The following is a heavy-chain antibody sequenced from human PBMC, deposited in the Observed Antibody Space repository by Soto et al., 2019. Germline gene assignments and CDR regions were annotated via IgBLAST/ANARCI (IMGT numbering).Heavy chain of an antibody. CDR2: ISTRSDI. CDR1: GFTFSGYS. V-gene: IGHV3-21*01. CDR3: AREETAWPLAYGLDV. D-gene: IGHD2-21*02. J-gene: IGHJ6*02. Sequence: GGSLRLSCAASGFTFSGYSMNWVRQAPGKGLEWVASISTRSDIYYADLVKGRFTISRDNAKNSVSLQMNSLRAEDTAVYYCAREETAWPLAYGLDVWGQGTTVTVSS.